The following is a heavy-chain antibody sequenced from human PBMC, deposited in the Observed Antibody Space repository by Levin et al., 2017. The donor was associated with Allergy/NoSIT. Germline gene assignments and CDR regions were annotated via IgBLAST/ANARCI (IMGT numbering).Heavy chain of an antibody. J-gene: IGHJ4*02. CDR2: IYWDDDK. D-gene: IGHD6-19*01. Sequence: KMSGPTLVKPTQTLTLTCTFSGFSLSTSGMAVGWLRQPPGKALEWLTLIYWDDDKRYSPSLKSRLSITKDISKNQVILTMSNMDPVDTGTYYCARRAYSTGWYDYWGQGTLVTVSS. CDR1: GFSLSTSGMA. CDR3: ARRAYSTGWYDY. V-gene: IGHV2-5*02.